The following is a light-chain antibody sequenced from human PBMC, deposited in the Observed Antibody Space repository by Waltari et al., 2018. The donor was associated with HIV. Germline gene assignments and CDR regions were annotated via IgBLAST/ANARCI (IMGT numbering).Light chain of an antibody. CDR2: KAS. CDR1: QSISSW. J-gene: IGKJ1*01. CDR3: QRYNSFSSWT. V-gene: IGKV1-5*03. Sequence: DIQMTQSPSTLSASVGDRVTITCRASQSISSWLAWYQQQPGKAPKLLIYKASNLQIGVPSRLRGSGSGTGFAFTISILQPDDFATYYCQRYNSFSSWTFGQGTKVEV.